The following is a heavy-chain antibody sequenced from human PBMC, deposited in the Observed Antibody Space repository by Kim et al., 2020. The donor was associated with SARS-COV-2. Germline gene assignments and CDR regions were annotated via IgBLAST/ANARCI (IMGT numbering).Heavy chain of an antibody. CDR1: GGSISSYY. Sequence: SETLSLTCTVSGGSISSYYWSWIRQPPGKGLEWIGYIYYSGSTNYNPSLKSRVTISVDTSKNQFSLKLSSVTAADTAVYYCVRGWSDNDAFDIWGQGTMV. J-gene: IGHJ3*02. D-gene: IGHD6-19*01. CDR3: VRGWSDNDAFDI. CDR2: IYYSGST. V-gene: IGHV4-59*01.